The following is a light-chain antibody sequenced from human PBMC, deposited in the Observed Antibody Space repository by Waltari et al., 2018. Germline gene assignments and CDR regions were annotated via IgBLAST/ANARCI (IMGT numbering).Light chain of an antibody. CDR2: DAS. Sequence: EIVLTQSPATLSLSPGERATLSCGASQSVSSSYLGWYQQKPGLAPRLLIYDASNRATGIPDRFSGSGSGTDFTLTINRLEPEDFAVYYCQQYGSSPWTFGQGTKVEIK. CDR1: QSVSSSY. V-gene: IGKV3D-20*01. CDR3: QQYGSSPWT. J-gene: IGKJ1*01.